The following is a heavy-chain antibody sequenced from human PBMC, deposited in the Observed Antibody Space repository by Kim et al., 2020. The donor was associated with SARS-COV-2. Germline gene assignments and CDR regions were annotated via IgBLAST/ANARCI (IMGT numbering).Heavy chain of an antibody. V-gene: IGHV5-51*01. CDR3: ARHALPGVTMIVVGPYMAFDM. J-gene: IGHJ3*02. Sequence: GESLKISCKGSGYSFTSYWIGWVRQMPGKGLEWMGIIYPGDSDTRYSPSFQGQVTISADKSISTAYVQWSSLKASDTAMYYCARHALPGVTMIVVGPYMAFDMWGQGTMVTVSS. CDR1: GYSFTSYW. CDR2: IYPGDSDT. D-gene: IGHD3-22*01.